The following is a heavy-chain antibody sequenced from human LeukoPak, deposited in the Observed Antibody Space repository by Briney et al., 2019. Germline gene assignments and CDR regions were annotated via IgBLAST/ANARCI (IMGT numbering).Heavy chain of an antibody. CDR3: ASNPQYCGGGCFFY. V-gene: IGHV1-18*01. CDR1: GYSFRSYG. Sequence: ASVKVSCKASGYSFRSYGISWVRQAPGQGLEWMGWISGYNGDTNYAQKFQGRVTMTTDTSTSTAYMELRSLRSDDTAVYYCASNPQYCGGGCFFYWGQGTLVTVSS. J-gene: IGHJ4*02. CDR2: ISGYNGDT. D-gene: IGHD2-21*02.